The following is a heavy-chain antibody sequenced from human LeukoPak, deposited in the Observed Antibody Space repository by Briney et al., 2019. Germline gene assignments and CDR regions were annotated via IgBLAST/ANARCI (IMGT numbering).Heavy chain of an antibody. CDR2: ISSSSSTI. CDR1: GFTFSSYS. J-gene: IGHJ4*02. D-gene: IGHD3-22*01. V-gene: IGHV3-48*02. Sequence: PGGSLRLSCAASGFTFSSYSMNWVRQAPGKGLEWVSYISSSSSTIYYADSVKGRFTISRDNAKNSLYLQMNSLRDEDTAVYYCARRYYDSSGYYEIDYWGQGTLVTVSS. CDR3: ARRYYDSSGYYEIDY.